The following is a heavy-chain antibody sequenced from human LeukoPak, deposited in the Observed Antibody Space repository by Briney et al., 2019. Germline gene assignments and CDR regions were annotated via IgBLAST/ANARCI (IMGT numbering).Heavy chain of an antibody. Sequence: PSETQSLTCNVSGGSLTTYYWSWIRQPAGKGLEWIGRIHSGGVTTYNPSFKSRVTMSVDTSKNQVSLILNSVAAADTARYYCARTQSGLGWFGPWGQGTLVTVSS. CDR1: GGSLTTYY. CDR3: ARTQSGLGWFGP. J-gene: IGHJ5*02. V-gene: IGHV4-4*07. CDR2: IHSGGVT.